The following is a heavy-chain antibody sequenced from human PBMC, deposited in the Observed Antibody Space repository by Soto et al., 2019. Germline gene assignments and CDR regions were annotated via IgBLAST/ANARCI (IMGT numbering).Heavy chain of an antibody. V-gene: IGHV1-3*05. Sequence: QVHLVQSGAEEKQPGASVKLSCKASGYIFTDYAIHWVRQAPGQGLQWVGWIHGGSGDTRYAQKLQGRLTITRDASASTAYMELTGLTSADTAVYYCATSDWAWWGRGALVTVSS. D-gene: IGHD3-9*01. CDR2: IHGGSGDT. CDR1: GYIFTDYA. CDR3: ATSDWAW. J-gene: IGHJ4*02.